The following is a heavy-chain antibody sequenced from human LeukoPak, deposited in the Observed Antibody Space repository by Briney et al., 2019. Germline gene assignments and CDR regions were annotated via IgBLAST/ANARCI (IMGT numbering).Heavy chain of an antibody. CDR3: AKADLGKYSSSWYYFDY. Sequence: QTGGSLRLSCAASGFTFSSYGMHWVRQSPGKGLEWVAVISYDGSNKYYADSVKGRFTISRDNSKNSLYLQMNSLRTEDTALYYCAKADLGKYSSSWYYFDYWGQGTLVTVSS. D-gene: IGHD6-13*01. CDR1: GFTFSSYG. J-gene: IGHJ4*02. CDR2: ISYDGSNK. V-gene: IGHV3-30*18.